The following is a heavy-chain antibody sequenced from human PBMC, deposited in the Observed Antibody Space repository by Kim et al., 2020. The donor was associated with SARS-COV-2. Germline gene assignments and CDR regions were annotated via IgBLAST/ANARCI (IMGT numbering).Heavy chain of an antibody. CDR3: ARNYAGGDRGLFDY. J-gene: IGHJ4*02. D-gene: IGHD2-2*01. CDR1: GFTFSDHY. CDR2: TRDKANSYIA. V-gene: IGHV3-72*01. Sequence: GGSLRLSCAASGFTFSDHYMDWVRQAPGKGLEWVGRTRDKANSYIAEYAASVKGRFTISRDDSKNSLYLQMNSLKTEDTAVYYCARNYAGGDRGLFDYWGQGTLVTVSS.